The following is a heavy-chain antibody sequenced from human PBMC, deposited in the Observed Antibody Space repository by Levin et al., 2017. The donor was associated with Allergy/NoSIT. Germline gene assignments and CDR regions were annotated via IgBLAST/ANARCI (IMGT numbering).Heavy chain of an antibody. CDR3: AREGSRPSSGWRHYFDY. CDR2: IWYDGSNK. CDR1: GFTFSSYG. D-gene: IGHD6-25*01. V-gene: IGHV3-33*01. J-gene: IGHJ4*02. Sequence: PGGSLRLSCAASGFTFSSYGMHWVRQAPGKGLEWVAVIWYDGSNKYYADSVKGRFTISRDNSKNTLYLQMNSLRAEDTAVYYCAREGSRPSSGWRHYFDYWGQGTLVTVSS.